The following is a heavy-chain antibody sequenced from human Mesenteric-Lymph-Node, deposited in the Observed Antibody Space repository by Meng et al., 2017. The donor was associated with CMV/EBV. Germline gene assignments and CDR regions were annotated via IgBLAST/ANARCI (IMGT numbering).Heavy chain of an antibody. CDR3: ARDRAIAI. Sequence: GSLRLSCAVFGGSVSSDNWWSWVRQPPGKGLEWIGEIYRSGSINYNPSLKSRVTMSVDKAKNQFSLQLNSVTAADTAVYYCARDRAIAIWGQGTLVTVSS. CDR2: IYRSGSI. V-gene: IGHV4-4*02. J-gene: IGHJ4*02. CDR1: GGSVSSDNW. D-gene: IGHD6-13*01.